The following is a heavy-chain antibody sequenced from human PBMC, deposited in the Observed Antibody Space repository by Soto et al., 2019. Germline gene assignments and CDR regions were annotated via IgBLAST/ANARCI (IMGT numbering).Heavy chain of an antibody. D-gene: IGHD1-1*01. Sequence: PGESLKISCKGSGYIFADYWIGWVRQLAGKGPEWMGIIYPGDSNIRYSPSFQGQVTISADKSISTAYLQWSSLKASDTAMYYCARTTLANYYYYAMDVWGQGTTVTVSS. CDR2: IYPGDSNI. V-gene: IGHV5-51*01. CDR3: ARTTLANYYYYAMDV. CDR1: GYIFADYW. J-gene: IGHJ6*02.